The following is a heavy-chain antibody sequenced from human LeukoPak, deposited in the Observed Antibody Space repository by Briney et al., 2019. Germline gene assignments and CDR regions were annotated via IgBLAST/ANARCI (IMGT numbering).Heavy chain of an antibody. V-gene: IGHV4-39*01. CDR3: ARLTRYGDARV. CDR1: GGSISSTSYY. D-gene: IGHD4-17*01. Sequence: SETLSLPCTVSGGSISSTSYYWGWIRQPPGKGLEWIGTIYYSGITYYNPSLKSRVTISVDTSKNQFSLKLTSVTAADTAVYYCARLTRYGDARVWGQGTLVTVSS. CDR2: IYYSGIT. J-gene: IGHJ4*02.